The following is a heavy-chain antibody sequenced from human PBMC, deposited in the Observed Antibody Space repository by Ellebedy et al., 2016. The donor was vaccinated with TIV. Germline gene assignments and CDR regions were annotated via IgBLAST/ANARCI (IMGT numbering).Heavy chain of an antibody. CDR3: AKEAPKRYYYDSSGYLND. CDR1: GFTFSSYS. D-gene: IGHD3-22*01. V-gene: IGHV3-48*01. J-gene: IGHJ4*02. CDR2: ISSSSSTI. Sequence: GGSLRLSXAASGFTFSSYSMNWVRQAPGKGLEWVSYISSSSSTIYYADSVKGRFTISRDNAKNSLYLQMNSLRAEDTALYYCAKEAPKRYYYDSSGYLNDWGQGTLVTVSS.